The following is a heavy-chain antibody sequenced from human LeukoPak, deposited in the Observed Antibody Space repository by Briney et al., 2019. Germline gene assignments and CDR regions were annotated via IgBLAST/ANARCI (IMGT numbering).Heavy chain of an antibody. CDR2: ISYDGSNK. V-gene: IGHV3-30-3*01. CDR3: ARETSGAIGSTDFDY. Sequence: GRSLRLSCAASGFTFSSYAMHWVRQAPGKGLEWVAVISYDGSNKYYADSVKGRFTISRDNSKNTLYLQMNSLRAEDTAVYYCARETSGAIGSTDFDYWGQGTLVTVSS. D-gene: IGHD4-17*01. J-gene: IGHJ4*02. CDR1: GFTFSSYA.